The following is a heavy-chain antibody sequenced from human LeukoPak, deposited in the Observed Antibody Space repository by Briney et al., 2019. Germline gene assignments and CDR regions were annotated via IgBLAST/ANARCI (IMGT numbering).Heavy chain of an antibody. J-gene: IGHJ4*02. CDR2: IRTKPYAEAT. Sequence: PGRSLRLSCKASGFNFPEYALTWFRQVPGKGLECIGSIRTKPYAEATQYAASVEARFIISRDDSKGLAYLQMNSLKTEDTAIYYCARDPYGDYARYLDFWGQGALVTVSS. V-gene: IGHV3-49*03. CDR1: GFNFPEYA. D-gene: IGHD4-17*01. CDR3: ARDPYGDYARYLDF.